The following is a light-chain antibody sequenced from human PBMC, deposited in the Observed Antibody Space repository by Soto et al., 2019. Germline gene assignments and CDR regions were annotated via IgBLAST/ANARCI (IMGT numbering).Light chain of an antibody. J-gene: IGKJ1*01. CDR2: DAS. V-gene: IGKV3-11*01. CDR3: QQRSNWPRT. Sequence: EIVLTQSPASLSLSPGERATLSCRASQSISLSLAWYQHKPGQAPRLLIYDASKRATGIPARFSGSGSGTDFTLTISSLEPEDFAVYYCQQRSNWPRTFGQGTTGDIK. CDR1: QSISLS.